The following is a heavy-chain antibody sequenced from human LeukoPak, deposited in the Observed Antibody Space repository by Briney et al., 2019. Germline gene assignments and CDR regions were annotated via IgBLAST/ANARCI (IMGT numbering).Heavy chain of an antibody. Sequence: PGGSLRLSCAASGFTFNSYSMNCVRQAPGKGLEWVSSISSSSWYIYYADSVKGRFTISRDNAKNSLYLQMNSLRAEDTAVYYCARGPDCSGGSCYSGSDYWGQGTLVTVSS. CDR3: ARGPDCSGGSCYSGSDY. J-gene: IGHJ4*02. CDR1: GFTFNSYS. V-gene: IGHV3-21*01. CDR2: ISSSSWYI. D-gene: IGHD2-15*01.